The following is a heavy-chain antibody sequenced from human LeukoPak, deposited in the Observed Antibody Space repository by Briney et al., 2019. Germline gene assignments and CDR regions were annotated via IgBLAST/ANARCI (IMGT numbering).Heavy chain of an antibody. CDR3: ARDRVTKAPVGTLEN. CDR2: ISGDGGST. CDR1: GFTFSSYA. V-gene: IGHV3-23*01. J-gene: IGHJ4*02. D-gene: IGHD6-13*01. Sequence: GGSLRLSCAASGFTFSSYAMAWVRQAPGKGREWVWRISGDGGSTYFADSGKGRFTISRNDSKNTLDLQMNSLRAEDTAVYYCARDRVTKAPVGTLENWGQGTLVTASS.